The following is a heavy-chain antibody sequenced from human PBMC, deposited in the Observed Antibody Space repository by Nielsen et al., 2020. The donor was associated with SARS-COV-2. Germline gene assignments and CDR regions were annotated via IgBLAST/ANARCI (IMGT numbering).Heavy chain of an antibody. Sequence: GGSLRLSCAASGFTFSSYGMHWVRQAPGKGLEWVAVIWYDGSNKYYADSVKGRFTISRDNSKNTLYLQMNSLRAEDTAVYYCARVVCSGGSCPFDPWGQGTLVTVSS. V-gene: IGHV3-33*01. CDR2: IWYDGSNK. J-gene: IGHJ5*02. CDR3: ARVVCSGGSCPFDP. D-gene: IGHD2-15*01. CDR1: GFTFSSYG.